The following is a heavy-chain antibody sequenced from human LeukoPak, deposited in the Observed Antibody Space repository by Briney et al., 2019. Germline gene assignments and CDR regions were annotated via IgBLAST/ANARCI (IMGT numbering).Heavy chain of an antibody. J-gene: IGHJ6*02. D-gene: IGHD2-2*01. V-gene: IGHV1-8*01. CDR1: GYTFTSYD. CDR2: RNPNSGNT. CDR3: ARGAPQYCSSTSCSYGYYYYGMDV. Sequence: ASVKVSCNASGYTFTSYDINWVRQPTGQGLELMGLRNPNSGNTGYAQKFQGRVTMTRNTSISTAYMELSSLRSEDPAVYYCARGAPQYCSSTSCSYGYYYYGMDVWGQGTTVTVSS.